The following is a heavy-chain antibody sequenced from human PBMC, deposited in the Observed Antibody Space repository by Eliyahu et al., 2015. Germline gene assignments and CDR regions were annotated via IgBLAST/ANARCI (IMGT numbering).Heavy chain of an antibody. CDR3: ARGDPNTSGSYYVDY. CDR2: INHSGNT. J-gene: IGHJ4*02. D-gene: IGHD3-10*01. V-gene: IGHV4-34*01. CDR1: GGSXSGYY. Sequence: QVQLQQXGAGLLKPSETLSLTCAVYGGSXSGYYWSWIRQPPGKGLEWIGEINHSGNTNYNPSLKSRVTISMDTSKNQFSLKLSSVTAADTAVYYCARGDPNTSGSYYVDYWGQGTLVTVSS.